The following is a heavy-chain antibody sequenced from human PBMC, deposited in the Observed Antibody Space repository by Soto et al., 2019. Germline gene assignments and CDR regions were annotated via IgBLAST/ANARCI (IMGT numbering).Heavy chain of an antibody. Sequence: QITLKESGPTLVKPTQTLTLTCTFSGFSLSTSGVGVGWIRQPPGKALEWLALIYWYDDKRYSPSLKSRLTTTNDTSKTQVVLTMTNIDPVETATYYSAHTMRGYYLFDYWGQGTLVTVSS. CDR3: AHTMRGYYLFDY. V-gene: IGHV2-5*01. J-gene: IGHJ4*02. CDR1: GFSLSTSGVG. D-gene: IGHD3-22*01. CDR2: IYWYDDK.